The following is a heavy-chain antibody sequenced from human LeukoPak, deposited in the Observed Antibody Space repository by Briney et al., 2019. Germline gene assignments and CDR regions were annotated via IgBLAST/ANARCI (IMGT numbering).Heavy chain of an antibody. CDR3: AKGIAAAADY. Sequence: GGSLRLSCAGSGFTFSSYAMSWVRQAPGKGLEWVSGISGSGDTTYYADSVKGRFTISRDNSKNTLYLQMNSLRAEDTAVYYCAKGIAAAADYWGQGTLVTVSS. CDR1: GFTFSSYA. CDR2: ISGSGDTT. D-gene: IGHD6-13*01. V-gene: IGHV3-23*01. J-gene: IGHJ4*02.